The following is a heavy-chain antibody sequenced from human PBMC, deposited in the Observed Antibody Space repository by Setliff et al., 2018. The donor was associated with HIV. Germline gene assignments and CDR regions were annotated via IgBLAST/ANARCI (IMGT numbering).Heavy chain of an antibody. CDR3: AKQGYSDSLYAFDV. V-gene: IGHV1-2*02. J-gene: IGHJ3*01. CDR2: IHPNTGST. Sequence: ASVQVSCKASGYTFSNYGITWVRQAPGQGLEWMGWIHPNTGSTNYLQEFQGRVTITRDTSMSTVYMALTGLTSDDTAVYYCAKQGYSDSLYAFDVWGQGTMVTVSS. D-gene: IGHD1-26*01. CDR1: GYTFSNYG.